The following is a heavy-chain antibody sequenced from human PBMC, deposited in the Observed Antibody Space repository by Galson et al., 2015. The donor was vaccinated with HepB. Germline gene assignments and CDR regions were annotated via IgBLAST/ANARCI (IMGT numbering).Heavy chain of an antibody. CDR2: IDPADSYT. Sequence: QSGAEVKKPGESLKISCKGSGYSFTSYWIGWVRQMPGKGLEWMGRIDPADSYTNYGPPFQGHVTISVDKSISTAYLQWSSLRASDTAIADCARNLCPGYGSDRFYTFAFRGQGTLVTVSS. V-gene: IGHV5-10-1*01. D-gene: IGHD3-10*01. J-gene: IGHJ4*02. CDR1: GYSFTSYW. CDR3: ARNLCPGYGSDRFYTFAF.